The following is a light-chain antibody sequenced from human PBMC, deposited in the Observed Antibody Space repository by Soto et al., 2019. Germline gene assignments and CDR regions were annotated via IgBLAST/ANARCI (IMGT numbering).Light chain of an antibody. CDR3: AAWDDSLNGYV. V-gene: IGLV1-44*01. Sequence: QSVLTQPPSASGTPGQRVTISGSGTSSNIGSNTVDWYLQLPGTAPKLLIFSTHQRPSGVPDRFSGSKSGTSASLAISGLQSEDEADYYCAAWDDSLNGYVFGAGTKVTVL. CDR2: STH. CDR1: SSNIGSNT. J-gene: IGLJ1*01.